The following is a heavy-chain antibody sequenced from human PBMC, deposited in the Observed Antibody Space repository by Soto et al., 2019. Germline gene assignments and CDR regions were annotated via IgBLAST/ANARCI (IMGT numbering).Heavy chain of an antibody. J-gene: IGHJ5*02. CDR2: ISAYNGNT. V-gene: IGHV1-18*04. CDR1: GYTFTSYG. CDR3: ARDEHPGRWFDP. Sequence: EALVKVSCKASGYTFTSYGISWLRQAPGQGLEWMGWISAYNGNTNYAQKLQGRVTMTTDTSTSTAYMELRSLRSDDTAVYYCARDEHPGRWFDPWGQGTLVTVSS.